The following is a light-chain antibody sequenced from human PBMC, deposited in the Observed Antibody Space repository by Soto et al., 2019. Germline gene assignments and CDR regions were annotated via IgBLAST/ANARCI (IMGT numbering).Light chain of an antibody. CDR2: NNG. J-gene: IGLJ3*02. V-gene: IGLV1-40*01. CDR3: QSYDSSLSAWV. Sequence: QSVLTQPPSVSGAPGQRVTISCTGSSSNIGAGYDVHWYQQLPGTAPTRLISNNGNRPSGVPNRFSGSKSGTSASLAITGLQAEDETDYYCQSYDSSLSAWVFGGGTKLTVL. CDR1: SSNIGAGYD.